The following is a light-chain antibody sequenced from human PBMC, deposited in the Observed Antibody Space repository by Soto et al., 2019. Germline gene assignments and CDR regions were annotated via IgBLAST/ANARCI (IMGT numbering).Light chain of an antibody. J-gene: IGKJ1*01. CDR2: LGS. Sequence: DIVMTQSPLSLPVTPGEPASISCRSSQSLLHSNGYNYLDWYLQKPGQSPQLLIYLGSNRASGVPDRFSGSGSGTYFTLKSSRVEAEDVGVYYCMQPLQSWTFGQGTKVEIK. V-gene: IGKV2-28*01. CDR3: MQPLQSWT. CDR1: QSLLHSNGYNY.